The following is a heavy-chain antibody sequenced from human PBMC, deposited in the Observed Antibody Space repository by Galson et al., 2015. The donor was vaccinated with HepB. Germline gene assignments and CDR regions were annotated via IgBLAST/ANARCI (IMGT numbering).Heavy chain of an antibody. CDR2: INPSGGST. Sequence: SVKVSCKASGYTFVNYYIHWVRQAPGQGLEWMGIINPSGGSTGYAQKFQGRVTMTRDRSTNTVYMELTSLRSEDTAMYYCARGLIPGSSSGGSCYSDVRYYYYGMDVWGQGTTVTVSS. D-gene: IGHD2-15*01. V-gene: IGHV1-46*03. CDR3: ARGLIPGSSSGGSCYSDVRYYYYGMDV. CDR1: GYTFVNYY. J-gene: IGHJ6*02.